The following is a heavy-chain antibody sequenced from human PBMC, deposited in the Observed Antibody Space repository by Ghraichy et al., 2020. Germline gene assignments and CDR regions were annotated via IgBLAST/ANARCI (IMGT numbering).Heavy chain of an antibody. D-gene: IGHD3-22*01. CDR1: GGSFSGYY. CDR3: PFSSGYYYGEENY. J-gene: IGHJ4*02. CDR2: INHSGST. Sequence: SETLSLTCAVYGGSFSGYYWSWIRQPPGKGLEGIGEINHSGSTNYNPSLKSRVTISVDTSKHQCSLKLSSVTAADTAVYYCPFSSGYYYGEENYWGQGTLVTVSS. V-gene: IGHV4-34*01.